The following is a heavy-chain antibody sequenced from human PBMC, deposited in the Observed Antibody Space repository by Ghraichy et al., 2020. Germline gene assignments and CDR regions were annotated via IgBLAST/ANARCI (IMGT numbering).Heavy chain of an antibody. CDR3: ARDKNWAFDY. V-gene: IGHV3-48*02. CDR1: GFTFSTYS. CDR2: IGSSSTI. Sequence: GESLNISCTASGFTFSTYSMNWVRQAPGKGLEWLSYIGSSSTISFADSVKGRFTISSDNARNSLYLQMNSLRDEDTAVYYCARDKNWAFDYWGQGTLVTVSS. J-gene: IGHJ4*02. D-gene: IGHD3-16*01.